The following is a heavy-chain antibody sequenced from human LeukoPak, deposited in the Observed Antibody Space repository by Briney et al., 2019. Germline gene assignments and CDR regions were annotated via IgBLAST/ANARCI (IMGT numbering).Heavy chain of an antibody. D-gene: IGHD3-3*01. CDR3: ARHGSPHLYSDFWTGSNWFDP. J-gene: IGHJ5*02. V-gene: IGHV4-39*01. CDR1: GGSINSNFYY. CDR2: IYYTGSP. Sequence: SETLSLTCAVSGGSINSNFYYWGWIRQPPGKGLEWMGSIYYTGSPYYNPSLQSRVTISVDTSKNQFSLKLTSVTAADTAVYYCARHGSPHLYSDFWTGSNWFDPWGQGTLVTVSS.